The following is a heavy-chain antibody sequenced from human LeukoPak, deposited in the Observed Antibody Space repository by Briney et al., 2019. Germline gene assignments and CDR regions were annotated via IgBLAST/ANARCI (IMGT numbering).Heavy chain of an antibody. CDR3: AKNLYCGGGSCYPSALGMDV. Sequence: GGSLRLSCAASGFTFSSYAMSWVRQAPGKGLEWVSSISGSGNRTYYADSVKGRFTISRDNSKNTLFLQMNSLRAEDTAVYYCAKNLYCGGGSCYPSALGMDVWGQGTAVTVSS. D-gene: IGHD2-15*01. CDR2: ISGSGNRT. J-gene: IGHJ6*02. CDR1: GFTFSSYA. V-gene: IGHV3-23*01.